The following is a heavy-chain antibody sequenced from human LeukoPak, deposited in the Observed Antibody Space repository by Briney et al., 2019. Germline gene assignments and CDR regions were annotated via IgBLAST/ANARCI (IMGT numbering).Heavy chain of an antibody. CDR1: GGTFSSYA. Sequence: SVKVSCKASGGTFSSYAISWVRQAPGQGLEWMGGIIPIFGTANYAQKFQGRVTITADKSTSTAYMELSSLRSEDTAVYYCARESGIAVAAPCGNWFDPWGQGTLVTVSS. D-gene: IGHD6-19*01. CDR2: IIPIFGTA. CDR3: ARESGIAVAAPCGNWFDP. V-gene: IGHV1-69*06. J-gene: IGHJ5*02.